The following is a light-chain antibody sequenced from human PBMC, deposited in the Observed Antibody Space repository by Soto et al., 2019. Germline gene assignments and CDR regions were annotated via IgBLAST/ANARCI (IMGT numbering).Light chain of an antibody. Sequence: DVVLTQSPLSLPVTPGETASISCKSSESLMRPNGYVFLDWYLQRPGQSPQLLIYLGSNRASGVPDRFSGSVSGTDFTLRISRVETGDVGVYYCMQRLFFPYTFGHGTKLEFK. J-gene: IGKJ2*01. CDR2: LGS. V-gene: IGKV2-28*01. CDR3: MQRLFFPYT. CDR1: ESLMRPNGYVF.